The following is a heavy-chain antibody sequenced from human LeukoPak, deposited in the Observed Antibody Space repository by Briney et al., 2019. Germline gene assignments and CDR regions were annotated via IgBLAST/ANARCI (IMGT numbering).Heavy chain of an antibody. CDR2: IYYSGST. CDR1: GGSISSSSYY. D-gene: IGHD3-10*01. Sequence: PSETLSLTCTVSGGSISSSSYYWGWIRQPPGKGLEWIGSIYYSGSTYYNPSLKSRVTISVDTSKNQFSLRLSSVTAADTAVYYCARDRPHMVSEPWGQGTLVTVSS. V-gene: IGHV4-39*07. CDR3: ARDRPHMVSEP. J-gene: IGHJ5*02.